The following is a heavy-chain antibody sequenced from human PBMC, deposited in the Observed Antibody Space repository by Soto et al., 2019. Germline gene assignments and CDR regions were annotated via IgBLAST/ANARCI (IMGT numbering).Heavy chain of an antibody. CDR3: APVIGGTVTTAHRNFDY. Sequence: ETLSLTCTVSGGSISSYYWSWIRQPPGKGLEWIGYIYYSGGTNYNPSLKSRVTISVDTSKNQFSLKLSSVTAADTAVYYCAPVIGGTVTTAHRNFDYWGEATLVTVSS. CDR1: GGSISSYY. V-gene: IGHV4-59*12. CDR2: IYYSGGT. J-gene: IGHJ4*02. D-gene: IGHD4-17*01.